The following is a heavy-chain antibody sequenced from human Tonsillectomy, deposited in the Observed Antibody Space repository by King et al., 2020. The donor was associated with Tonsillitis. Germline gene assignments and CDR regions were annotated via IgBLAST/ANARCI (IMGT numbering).Heavy chain of an antibody. CDR3: ARDNGFGSGTYYITGY. CDR2: IIPMFDTP. CDR1: GGTFSSYA. Sequence: QLVQSGAEVKKPGSSVKVSCKASGGTFSSYAISWVRQAPGQGLEWMGGIIPMFDTPRYAQKFQGRVTITADESTSTAYMELSSLRSEDTALYYCARDNGFGSGTYYITGYWGQGTLVTVSS. D-gene: IGHD3-10*01. J-gene: IGHJ4*02. V-gene: IGHV1-69*12.